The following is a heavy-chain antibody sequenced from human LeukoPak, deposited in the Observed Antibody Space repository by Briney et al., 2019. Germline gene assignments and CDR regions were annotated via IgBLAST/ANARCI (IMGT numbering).Heavy chain of an antibody. Sequence: GSLRLSCAASGFTFSSYSMNWVRQPPGKGLEWIGEINHSGSTNYNPSLKSRVTISVDTSKNQFSLKLSSVTAADTAVYYCASGYSYGYTYWGQGTLVTVSS. CDR1: GFTFSSYS. V-gene: IGHV4-34*01. CDR2: INHSGST. CDR3: ASGYSYGYTY. J-gene: IGHJ4*02. D-gene: IGHD5-18*01.